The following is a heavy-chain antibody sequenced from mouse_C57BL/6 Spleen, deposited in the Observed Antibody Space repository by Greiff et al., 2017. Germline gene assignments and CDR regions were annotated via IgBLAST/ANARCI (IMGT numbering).Heavy chain of an antibody. V-gene: IGHV1-42*01. Sequence: EVKLQQSGPELVKPGASVKISCKASGYSFTGYYMNWVKQSPEKSLEWIGEINPSTGGTTYNQKFKAKATLTVDESSSTAYMQLKSLTSEDSAVYYCARGRIYYDYDYWGQGTTLTVSS. CDR2: INPSTGGT. J-gene: IGHJ2*01. CDR3: ARGRIYYDYDY. D-gene: IGHD2-4*01. CDR1: GYSFTGYY.